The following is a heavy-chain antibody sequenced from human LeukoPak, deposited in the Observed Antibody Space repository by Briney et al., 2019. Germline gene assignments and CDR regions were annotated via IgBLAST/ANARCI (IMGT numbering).Heavy chain of an antibody. J-gene: IGHJ4*02. Sequence: PSETLFLTCAVSGYSISSGYYWGWIRQPPGKGLEWIGSIYHSGSTYYNPSLKSRVTISVDTSKNQFSLKLSSVAAADTAVYYCARSLDDFWSGYYPIDYWGQGTLVTVSS. CDR1: GYSISSGYY. D-gene: IGHD3-3*01. CDR2: IYHSGST. CDR3: ARSLDDFWSGYYPIDY. V-gene: IGHV4-38-2*01.